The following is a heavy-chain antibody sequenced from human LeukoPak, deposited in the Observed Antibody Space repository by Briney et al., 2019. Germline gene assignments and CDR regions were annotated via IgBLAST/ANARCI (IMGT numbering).Heavy chain of an antibody. V-gene: IGHV3-23*01. CDR3: ARSPPGWYYDNSGQYYFDT. CDR2: ISGSGDDT. J-gene: IGHJ4*02. D-gene: IGHD3-22*01. Sequence: GGSLRLSCVVSGFPFSSYAMSWVRQAPGKGLEWVSGISGSGDDTYYAASVKGRFIVSRDTSKNTLYLQMNSLRAEDTAVYYCARSPPGWYYDNSGQYYFDTWGQGALVTVSS. CDR1: GFPFSSYA.